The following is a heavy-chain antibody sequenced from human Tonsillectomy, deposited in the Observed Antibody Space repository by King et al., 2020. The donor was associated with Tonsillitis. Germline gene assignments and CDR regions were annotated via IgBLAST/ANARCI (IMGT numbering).Heavy chain of an antibody. D-gene: IGHD2-8*01. V-gene: IGHV4-59*01. CDR3: AREWSAFDY. Sequence: QLQESGPGLVKPSETLSLTCTVSGDSLSNYYWHWIRQPPGKGLEWIGFISDTGSTNYNPSLKSRVSISVDMSKNQFSLKLTSVTAADTAVYYCAREWSAFDYWGQGTLVTVSS. CDR1: GDSLSNYY. CDR2: ISDTGST. J-gene: IGHJ4*02.